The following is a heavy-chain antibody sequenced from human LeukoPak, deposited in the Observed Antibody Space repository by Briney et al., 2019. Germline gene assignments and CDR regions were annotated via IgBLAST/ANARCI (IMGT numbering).Heavy chain of an antibody. D-gene: IGHD7-27*01. CDR3: AKAGDVDY. CDR1: GFTFSSHG. J-gene: IGHJ4*02. V-gene: IGHV3-30*18. Sequence: GGSLRLSCAASGFTFSSHGMHGVRQAPGKGLGWVAVISYDGSNKYYADSVKGRFTISRDNSKNTLYLQMNSRRAEDTAVYYCAKAGDVDYWGQGTLVPVSS. CDR2: ISYDGSNK.